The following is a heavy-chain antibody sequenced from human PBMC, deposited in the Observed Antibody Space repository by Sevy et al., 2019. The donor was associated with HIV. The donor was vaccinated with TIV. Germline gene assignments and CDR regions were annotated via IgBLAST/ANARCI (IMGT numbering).Heavy chain of an antibody. J-gene: IGHJ4*02. Sequence: GGSLRLSCVASGFTFDNYWMQWVRQAPGKGLEWVDNIRQDGNEIYYADSVKGRFTISRDNAKESLYLQMSNLRVEDTAIYYCARRYFDLWGQGILVTVSS. CDR3: ARRYFDL. CDR2: IRQDGNEI. V-gene: IGHV3-7*01. CDR1: GFTFDNYW.